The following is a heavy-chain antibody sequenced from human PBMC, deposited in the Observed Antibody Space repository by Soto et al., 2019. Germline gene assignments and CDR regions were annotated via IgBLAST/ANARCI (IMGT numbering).Heavy chain of an antibody. D-gene: IGHD3-3*01. V-gene: IGHV4-61*01. J-gene: IGHJ5*02. CDR2: VYYTGTT. Sequence: QVQLQESGPGLVKPSETLSLTCTVSGGFVRSASYFWSWIRQPPGKEMEFIAYVYYTGTTKYSPSLKSRASISLDTSKNQFSLNLSSVTTADTAIYYCARMKFGEFPYWFDPWCQGILVTVS. CDR1: GGFVRSASYF. CDR3: ARMKFGEFPYWFDP.